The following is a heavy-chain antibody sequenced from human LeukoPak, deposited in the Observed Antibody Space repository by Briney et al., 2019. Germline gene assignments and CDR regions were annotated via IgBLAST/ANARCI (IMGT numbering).Heavy chain of an antibody. Sequence: ASVKVSCKASGGTFSSYAISWVRQAPGQGLEWMGRIVPILGIANYAQKFQGRVTITADKSTSTAYMELSSLRSEDTAVYYCARDRVAAAGTPGDVYFQHWGQGTLVTVSS. J-gene: IGHJ1*01. V-gene: IGHV1-69*04. CDR2: IVPILGIA. CDR1: GGTFSSYA. CDR3: ARDRVAAAGTPGDVYFQH. D-gene: IGHD6-13*01.